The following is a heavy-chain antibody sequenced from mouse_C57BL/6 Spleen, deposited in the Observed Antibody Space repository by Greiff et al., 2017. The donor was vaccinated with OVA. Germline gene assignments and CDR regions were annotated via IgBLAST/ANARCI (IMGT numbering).Heavy chain of an antibody. D-gene: IGHD2-1*01. CDR3: ASSYGNYGYFDV. CDR2: ISYDGSN. Sequence: VQLQQSGPGLVKPSQSLSLTCSVTGYSITSGYYWNWIRQFPGNKLEWMGYISYDGSNNYNPSLKNRISITRDTSKNQFFLKLNSVTTEDTATYYCASSYGNYGYFDVWGTGTTVTVSS. CDR1: GYSITSGYY. J-gene: IGHJ1*03. V-gene: IGHV3-6*01.